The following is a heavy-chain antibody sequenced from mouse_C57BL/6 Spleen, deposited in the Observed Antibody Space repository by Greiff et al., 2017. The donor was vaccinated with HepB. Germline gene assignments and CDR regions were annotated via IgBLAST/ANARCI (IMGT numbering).Heavy chain of an antibody. J-gene: IGHJ2*01. CDR2: INPNYGTT. D-gene: IGHD2-1*01. CDR1: GYSFTDYN. Sequence: VQLKQSGPELVKPGASVKISCKASGYSFTDYNMNWVKQSNGKSLEWIGVINPNYGTTSYNQKFKGKATLTVDQSSSTAYMQLNSLTSEDSAVYYCTRGIYYGNYPYYFDYWGQGTTLTVSS. V-gene: IGHV1-39*01. CDR3: TRGIYYGNYPYYFDY.